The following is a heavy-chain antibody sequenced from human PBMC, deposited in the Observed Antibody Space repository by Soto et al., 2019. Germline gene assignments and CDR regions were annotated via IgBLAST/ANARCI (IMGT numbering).Heavy chain of an antibody. J-gene: IGHJ1*01. D-gene: IGHD3-10*01. V-gene: IGHV1-69*01. CDR1: GGTFRSSA. Sequence: QVRLVQSGAEMKQPGSSVTVSCKSSASGGTFRSSAIHWVRQAPGQGLEWLGGIIPIFPTIDYAQNFQGRVTISADETTTTGHTELPRAPSDETASECTAAGGCRVSDADRGPDTWGQSTGVTVCS. CDR2: IIPIFPTI. CDR3: AAGGCRVSDADRGPDT.